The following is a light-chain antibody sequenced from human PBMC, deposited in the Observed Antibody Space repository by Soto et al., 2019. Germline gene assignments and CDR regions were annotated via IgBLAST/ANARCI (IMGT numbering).Light chain of an antibody. CDR1: QSIRSN. CDR2: EIS. CDR3: QQYSAWPLT. V-gene: IGKV3-15*01. Sequence: EIVMTQSPATLSVSPGERATLSCRASQSIRSNYLAWYQQKPGQAPRLLIHEISTRAPGIPARFSGSGSGTAFTLTIISLQSEDLAVYFCQQYSAWPLTFGPGTKVDL. J-gene: IGKJ3*01.